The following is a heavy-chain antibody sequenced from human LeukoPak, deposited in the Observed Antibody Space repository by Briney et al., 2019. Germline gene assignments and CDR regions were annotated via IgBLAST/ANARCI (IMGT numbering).Heavy chain of an antibody. Sequence: SETLSLTCAVYGGSFSSYYWSWIRQPPGKGLEWIGEINHSGSTNYNPSLKSRVTISVDTSKNQFSLKLSSVTAADTAVYYCARGSVRYYGMDVWGQGTTVTVSS. V-gene: IGHV4-34*01. CDR2: INHSGST. CDR3: ARGSVRYYGMDV. CDR1: GGSFSSYY. J-gene: IGHJ6*02.